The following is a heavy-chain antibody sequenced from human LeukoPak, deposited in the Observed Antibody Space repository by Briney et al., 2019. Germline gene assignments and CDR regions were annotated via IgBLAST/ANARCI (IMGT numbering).Heavy chain of an antibody. CDR2: INHSGST. CDR1: GGSFNTYY. CDR3: STRGD. J-gene: IGHJ4*02. Sequence: SETLSLTCAVYGGSFNTYYWSWVRQPPGKGLEWIGEINHSGSTNYNPSLKSRVTISANTSKGQFSLKLTSVTAADTAVYYCSTRGDWGQGTLVTVSS. V-gene: IGHV4-34*01.